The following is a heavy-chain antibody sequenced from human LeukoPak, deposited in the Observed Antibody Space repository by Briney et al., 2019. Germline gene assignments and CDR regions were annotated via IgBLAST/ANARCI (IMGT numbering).Heavy chain of an antibody. CDR3: ARLIVGAIDY. CDR2: IKQDGSEK. D-gene: IGHD1-26*01. J-gene: IGHJ4*02. Sequence: GGSLRLSCAASGFTFSNYWMSWVRQAPGKGLEWVANIKQDGSEKYYVDSVKGRFTISRDNAKNSLYLQMSSLRAEDTAVYYCARLIVGAIDYWGQGTLVTVSS. V-gene: IGHV3-7*01. CDR1: GFTFSNYW.